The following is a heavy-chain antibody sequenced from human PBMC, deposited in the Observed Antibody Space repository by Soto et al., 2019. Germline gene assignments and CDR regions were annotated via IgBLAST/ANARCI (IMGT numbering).Heavy chain of an antibody. D-gene: IGHD2-2*01. CDR3: ARDREDIVLVPAAIGNAFDP. CDR2: INAGNGNT. J-gene: IGHJ5*02. Sequence: GASVKVSCKASGYTFTSYAMHWVRQAPGQRLEWMGWINAGNGNTKYSQKFQGRVTITRDTSASTAYMELSSLRSEDTAVYYCARDREDIVLVPAAIGNAFDPWGQGTLVTVSS. CDR1: GYTFTSYA. V-gene: IGHV1-3*01.